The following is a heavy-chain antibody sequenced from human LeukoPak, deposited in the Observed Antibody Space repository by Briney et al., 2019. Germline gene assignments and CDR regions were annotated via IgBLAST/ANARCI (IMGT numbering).Heavy chain of an antibody. CDR3: ARDGGRSSWYSDY. D-gene: IGHD6-13*01. CDR1: GFTFGTSA. CDR2: ITSGDGSP. J-gene: IGHJ4*02. V-gene: IGHV3-23*01. Sequence: GSLRLSCAASGFTFGTSAMSWVRQTPEKGLEWVSTITSGDGSPYYADSVKGRFTISRDNAKNSLYLQMNSLRAEDTAVYYCARDGGRSSWYSDYWGQGTLVTVSS.